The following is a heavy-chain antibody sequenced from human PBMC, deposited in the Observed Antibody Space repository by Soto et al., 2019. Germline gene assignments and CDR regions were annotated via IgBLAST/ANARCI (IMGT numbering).Heavy chain of an antibody. D-gene: IGHD3-10*01. CDR3: ARNWFGELSSNWFDP. CDR2: INHSGST. V-gene: IGHV4-39*07. Sequence: PSETLSLTCTVSGGYISSSSYYWGWIRQPPGKGLEWIGEINHSGSTNYNPSLKSRVTISVDTSKNQFSLKLSSVTAADTAVYYCARNWFGELSSNWFDPWGQGTLVTVSS. CDR1: GGYISSSSYY. J-gene: IGHJ5*02.